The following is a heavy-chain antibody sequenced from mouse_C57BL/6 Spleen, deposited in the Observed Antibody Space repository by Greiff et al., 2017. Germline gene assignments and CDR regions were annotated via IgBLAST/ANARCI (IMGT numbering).Heavy chain of an antibody. CDR2: ISNGGGST. CDR1: GFTFSDYY. J-gene: IGHJ3*01. Sequence: EVKLMESGGGLVQPGGSLKLSCAASGFTFSDYYMYWVRQTPEKRLEWVAYISNGGGSTYYPDTVKGRFTISRDNAKNTLYLQMSRLKAEDTAMYYCAKRLYEEWAWFAYWGQGTLVTVSA. CDR3: AKRLYEEWAWFAY. D-gene: IGHD3-2*02. V-gene: IGHV5-12*01.